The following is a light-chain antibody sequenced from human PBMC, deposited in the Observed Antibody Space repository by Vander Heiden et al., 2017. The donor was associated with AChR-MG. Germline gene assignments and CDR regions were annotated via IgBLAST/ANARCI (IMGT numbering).Light chain of an antibody. CDR1: QSIDTY. V-gene: IGKV1-39*01. Sequence: DIQMTQSPSSLSASVGDRVTITCRASQSIDTYLNWYQQKPGKAPKLLIYAASSVQSGVSSRFSGSGSGTDFTLTISSLQPEDFATYYCQQSYNTLLYTFGQGTKLEIK. CDR3: QQSYNTLLYT. CDR2: AAS. J-gene: IGKJ2*01.